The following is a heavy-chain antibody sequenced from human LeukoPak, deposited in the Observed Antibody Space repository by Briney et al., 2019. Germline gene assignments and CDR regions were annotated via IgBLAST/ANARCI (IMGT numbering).Heavy chain of an antibody. CDR3: AKGPGPVAATRADY. J-gene: IGHJ4*02. CDR2: IRGSGGST. D-gene: IGHD2-15*01. CDR1: GFPFSSYA. V-gene: IGHV3-23*01. Sequence: GGCLRLSRAASGFPFSSYAISWVPQARGKGLEWVSAIRGSGGSTYYADSVKGSFTISRENSKNTRYLQMNSPRAEDTAVYYGAKGPGPVAATRADYWGQGTLVTVSS.